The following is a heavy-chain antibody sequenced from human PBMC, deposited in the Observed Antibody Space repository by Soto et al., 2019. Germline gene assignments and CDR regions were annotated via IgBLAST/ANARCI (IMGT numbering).Heavy chain of an antibody. CDR3: AKDRWELNWFDP. CDR1: GFTFSSYA. CDR2: ISGSGGST. Sequence: GGSLGLSCAASGFTFSSYAMSWVRQAPGKGLEWVSAISGSGGSTYYADSVKGRFTISRDNSKNTLYLQMNSLRAEDTAVYYCAKDRWELNWFDPWGQGTLVTVSS. V-gene: IGHV3-23*01. D-gene: IGHD1-26*01. J-gene: IGHJ5*02.